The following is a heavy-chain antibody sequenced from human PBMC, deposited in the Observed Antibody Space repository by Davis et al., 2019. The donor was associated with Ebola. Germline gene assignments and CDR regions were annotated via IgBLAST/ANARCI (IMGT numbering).Heavy chain of an antibody. Sequence: SETLSLTCTVSGGSISSSSYYWGWIRQPPGKGLEWIGSIYYSGSTYYNPSLKSRVTISVDTSKNQFSLKLSSVTAADTAVYYCARDRVTMVQGVMYYYYGMDVWGQGTTVTVSS. D-gene: IGHD3-10*01. CDR1: GGSISSSSYY. V-gene: IGHV4-39*02. CDR2: IYYSGST. CDR3: ARDRVTMVQGVMYYYYGMDV. J-gene: IGHJ6*02.